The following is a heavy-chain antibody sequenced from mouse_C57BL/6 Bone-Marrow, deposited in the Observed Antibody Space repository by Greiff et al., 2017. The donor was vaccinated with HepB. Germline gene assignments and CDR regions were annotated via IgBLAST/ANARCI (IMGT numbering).Heavy chain of an antibody. CDR1: GFTFSSYG. CDR2: ISSGGSYT. CDR3: ARQVLPYLDY. Sequence: EVKLLESGGDLVKPGGSLKLSCAASGFTFSSYGMSWVRQTPDKRLEWVATISSGGSYTYYPDSVKGRFTISRDNAKNTLYLQMSSLKSEDTAMYYCARQVLPYLDYWGQGTTLTVSS. J-gene: IGHJ2*01. V-gene: IGHV5-6*01. D-gene: IGHD1-1*01.